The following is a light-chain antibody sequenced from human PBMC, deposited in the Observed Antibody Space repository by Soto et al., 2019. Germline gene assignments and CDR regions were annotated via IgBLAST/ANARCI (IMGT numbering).Light chain of an antibody. CDR2: EVA. CDR3: CSDAGTSTYF. Sequence: QSALTQSASVSGSPGQSITISCTRTNSDLGSFNFVSWYQQHPGKAPKVMIYEVAKRPSGISDRFSGSKSGNTASLTISGLQVEDEADYYCCSDAGTSTYFFGTGTKLTVL. J-gene: IGLJ1*01. CDR1: NSDLGSFNF. V-gene: IGLV2-23*02.